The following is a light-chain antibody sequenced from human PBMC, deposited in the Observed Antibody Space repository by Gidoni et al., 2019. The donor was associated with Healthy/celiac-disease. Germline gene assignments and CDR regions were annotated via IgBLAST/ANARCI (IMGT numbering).Light chain of an antibody. CDR2: DAS. CDR3: QQRSNWLT. Sequence: VLTQSPATLSLSPGERATLSCSASQSVSSYLAWYQQKTGQAPRLLIYDASNRATGIPARFSGSGSGTDFTLTISSLEPEDFAVYYCQQRSNWLTFGGGTKVEIK. J-gene: IGKJ4*01. V-gene: IGKV3-11*01. CDR1: QSVSSY.